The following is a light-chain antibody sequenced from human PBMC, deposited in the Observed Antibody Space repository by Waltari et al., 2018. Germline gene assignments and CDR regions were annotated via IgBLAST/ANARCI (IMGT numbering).Light chain of an antibody. CDR3: QQSYSNLWT. V-gene: IGKV1-39*01. J-gene: IGKJ1*01. Sequence: DIQMTQSPSSLSASVGDRVTITFRASQGISSYLDWYQQKPGKAPKLLIYAASSLQSGVPSRFSGSGSGTDFTLTISSLQPEDFATYYCQQSYSNLWTFGQGTKVEIK. CDR1: QGISSY. CDR2: AAS.